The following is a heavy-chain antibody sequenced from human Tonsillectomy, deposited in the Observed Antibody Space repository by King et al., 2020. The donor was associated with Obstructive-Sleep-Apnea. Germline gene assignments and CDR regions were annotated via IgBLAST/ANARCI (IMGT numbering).Heavy chain of an antibody. CDR1: GYTFTGYY. CDR3: ARGERITMVRGVITKPNWFDP. CDR2: INPNSGGT. D-gene: IGHD3-10*01. J-gene: IGHJ5*02. V-gene: IGHV1-2*02. Sequence: QLVQSGAEVKKPGASVKVSCKASGYTFTGYYMHWVRQAPGQGLEWMGWINPNSGGTNYAQKFQGRVTMSRDPSISTAYMELSRLRSDDTAVYYCARGERITMVRGVITKPNWFDPWGQGTLVTVSS.